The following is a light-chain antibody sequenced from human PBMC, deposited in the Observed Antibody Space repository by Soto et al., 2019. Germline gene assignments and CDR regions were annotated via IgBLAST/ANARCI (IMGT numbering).Light chain of an antibody. V-gene: IGLV2-11*01. CDR1: SSDVGAYNY. Sequence: QSALTQPRSVSGSPGQSVTISCTGTSSDVGAYNYVSWHQQHPGKAPKLVIYDVHQRPSGVPDRFSASKSGITASLTISGLQAEDEADYYCCSYAAGDSFKFGGGTKLTVL. CDR2: DVH. CDR3: CSYAAGDSFK. J-gene: IGLJ2*01.